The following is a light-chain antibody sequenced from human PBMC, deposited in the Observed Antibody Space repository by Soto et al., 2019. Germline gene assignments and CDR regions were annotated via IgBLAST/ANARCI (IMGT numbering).Light chain of an antibody. V-gene: IGLV1-44*01. J-gene: IGLJ2*01. CDR1: SSNIGINT. CDR3: AAWDDSLGGLVV. CDR2: SNT. Sequence: QLVLTQPPSASGTPGQRVIISCSGSSSNIGINTVNWYQQVPGTAPKLLIFSNTQRPSGVPDRFSGSKSGTSASLAISGLQSEDEAEYYCAAWDDSLGGLVVFGGGTKLTVL.